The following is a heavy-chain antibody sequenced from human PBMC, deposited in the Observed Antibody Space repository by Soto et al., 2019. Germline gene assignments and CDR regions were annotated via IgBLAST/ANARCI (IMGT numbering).Heavy chain of an antibody. V-gene: IGHV1-69*01. CDR1: GGTFSSYA. J-gene: IGHJ4*02. CDR3: ARAAGYCSGGSCYSIGVY. D-gene: IGHD2-15*01. Sequence: QVQLVQSGAEVKKPGYSVKVSCKASGGTFSSYAISWVRQAPGQGLEWMGGIIPICGTANYAQKFQGRVTITADESTSTAYMELSSVRSEDTAVYYCARAAGYCSGGSCYSIGVYWGQGTLVTVSS. CDR2: IIPICGTA.